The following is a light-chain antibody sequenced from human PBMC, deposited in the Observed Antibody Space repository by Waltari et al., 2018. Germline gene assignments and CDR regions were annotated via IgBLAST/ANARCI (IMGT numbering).Light chain of an antibody. V-gene: IGKV3-11*01. Sequence: EIVLTQSPATLSLSPGERATLSCRASQSVTTYLGWYQQKPGQAPRLLIYDASNRATGIPARFSGSGSGTDFTLTISSLEPYDFALYYCHQCSTWPPAFGPGTKVDI. CDR1: QSVTTY. CDR3: HQCSTWPPA. CDR2: DAS. J-gene: IGKJ3*01.